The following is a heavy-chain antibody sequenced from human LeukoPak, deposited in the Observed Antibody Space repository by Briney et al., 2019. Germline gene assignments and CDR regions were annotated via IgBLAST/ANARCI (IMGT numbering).Heavy chain of an antibody. CDR2: IYYSGGT. J-gene: IGHJ6*03. CDR1: GGSISSSY. CDR3: ASDGVFLGSSYFMAV. V-gene: IGHV4-59*01. D-gene: IGHD2/OR15-2a*01. Sequence: SETLSLTCTVSGGSISSSYWNWVRQPPGKGGERVGYIYYSGGTNYNPSLKSRGTISIDKSKKKFSLKLNCMAAEDTALYYCASDGVFLGSSYFMAVWRKATTLTVSS.